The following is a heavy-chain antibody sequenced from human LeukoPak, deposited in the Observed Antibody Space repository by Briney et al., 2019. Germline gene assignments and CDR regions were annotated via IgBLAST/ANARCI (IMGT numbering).Heavy chain of an antibody. V-gene: IGHV3-23*01. CDR1: GFTFSSYG. Sequence: GGSLRLSCAASGFTFSSYGMHWVRLAPGKGLEWVSALNRGSTNTYYADSVRGRFTISRDNSRNTLYLQMNSLRAEDTALYYCAKCSSNNCLFDYWAREPWSPSPQ. CDR3: AKCSSNNCLFDY. J-gene: IGHJ4*02. CDR2: LNRGSTNT. D-gene: IGHD2-2*01.